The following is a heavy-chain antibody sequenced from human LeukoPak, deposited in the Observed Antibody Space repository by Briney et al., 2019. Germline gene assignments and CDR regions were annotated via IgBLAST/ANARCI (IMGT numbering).Heavy chain of an antibody. Sequence: PGGSLRLSCAASGFTFSGSAMHCVRQASGKGLEWVGRIRSKANNYATAYTASVKGRFTVSRDDSKNTTYLQMNSLKTEDTAVYYCSSEVGYWGQGTLVTVSS. V-gene: IGHV3-73*01. J-gene: IGHJ4*02. D-gene: IGHD1-26*01. CDR3: SSEVGY. CDR1: GFTFSGSA. CDR2: IRSKANNYAT.